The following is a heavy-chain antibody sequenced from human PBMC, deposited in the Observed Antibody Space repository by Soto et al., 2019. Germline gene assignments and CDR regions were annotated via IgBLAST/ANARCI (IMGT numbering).Heavy chain of an antibody. CDR1: GGTISSYA. D-gene: IGHD2-15*01. CDR2: IIPIFRTA. CDR3: ASVETQRYYYGMDV. V-gene: IGHV1-69*13. J-gene: IGHJ6*02. Sequence: ASVKVSCKSSGGTISSYAISCVRQAPGQGLEWMGGIIPIFRTADYAQKFQGRVTITADESTSTAYMELGSLRSEDTAVYYCASVETQRYYYGMDVWGQGTTVTVSS.